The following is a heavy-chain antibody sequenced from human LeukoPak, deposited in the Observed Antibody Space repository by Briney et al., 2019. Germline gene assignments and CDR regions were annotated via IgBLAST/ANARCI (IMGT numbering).Heavy chain of an antibody. CDR1: GYSFTTYW. CDR3: ARLDPAWAAAATELGAFDY. Sequence: GESLKISCKGSGYSFTTYWIGWVRQMPGKGLEWMGIIYPGNSDTRYSPSFQGQVTISADKSISTAYLQWSSLKASDTAMYHCARLDPAWAAAATELGAFDYWGQGTLVTVSS. CDR2: IYPGNSDT. D-gene: IGHD6-13*01. J-gene: IGHJ4*02. V-gene: IGHV5-51*01.